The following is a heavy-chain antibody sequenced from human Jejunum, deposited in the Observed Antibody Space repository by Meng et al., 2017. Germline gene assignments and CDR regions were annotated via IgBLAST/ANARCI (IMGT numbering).Heavy chain of an antibody. V-gene: IGHV3-53*01. Sequence: EVQLVESGGGLLQPGGALSLSCAASGFIVDSNYMNWVRQAPGKGLEWVSVIYSAGNIYYADAVKGRFTNTRDISKNTLYLQMNSLRAEDTAVYYCARGGGYYGIDYWGQGALVTVSS. CDR3: ARGGGYYGIDY. CDR2: IYSAGNI. J-gene: IGHJ4*02. D-gene: IGHD3-3*01. CDR1: GFIVDSNY.